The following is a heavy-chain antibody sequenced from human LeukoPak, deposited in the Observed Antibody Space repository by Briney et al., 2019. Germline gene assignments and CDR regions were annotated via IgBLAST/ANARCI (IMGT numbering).Heavy chain of an antibody. Sequence: GGTLRLSCAASGFTVSSNYMSWVRQAPGKGLEWVSIIYSGGSTYYADSVKGRFTITRHNSKNALYLQMNSLRAEDTAVYYCARARITMVRGGQRYFDLWGRGTPVTVSS. CDR1: GFTVSSNY. J-gene: IGHJ2*01. CDR3: ARARITMVRGGQRYFDL. CDR2: IYSGGST. D-gene: IGHD3-10*01. V-gene: IGHV3-53*04.